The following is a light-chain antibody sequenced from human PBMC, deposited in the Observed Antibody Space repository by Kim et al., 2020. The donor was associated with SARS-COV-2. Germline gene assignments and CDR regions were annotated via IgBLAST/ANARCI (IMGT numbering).Light chain of an antibody. CDR3: ATWDDSLHGPV. V-gene: IGLV1-44*01. CDR2: SDN. Sequence: QSVLTQPPSASGTPGQRVIISCSGSSSNIGRNTVNWYQQLPGTAPKLLIYSDNQRPSGVPDRFSGSKSGTSASLAISGLQFEDEANYHCATWDDSLHGPVFGGGTQLTVL. CDR1: SSNIGRNT. J-gene: IGLJ2*01.